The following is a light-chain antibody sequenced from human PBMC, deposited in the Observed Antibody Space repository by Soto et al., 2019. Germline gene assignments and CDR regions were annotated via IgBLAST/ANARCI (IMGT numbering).Light chain of an antibody. V-gene: IGLV2-14*01. Sequence: QSVLTQPASVSGSPGQXXTIXCTGTSSDVGGYNYVSWYQHHPGKAPKLMIYEVSNRPSGVSNRFSGSKSGNTASLTISGLQAEDEADYYCNSYTSSSNYVFGTGTKLTVL. CDR3: NSYTSSSNYV. J-gene: IGLJ1*01. CDR2: EVS. CDR1: SSDVGGYNY.